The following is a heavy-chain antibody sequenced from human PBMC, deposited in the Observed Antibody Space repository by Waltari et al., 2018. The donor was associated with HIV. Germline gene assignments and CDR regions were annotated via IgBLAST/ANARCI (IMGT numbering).Heavy chain of an antibody. CDR3: ASLAAAVYFDA. V-gene: IGHV1-69-2*01. CDR2: VDPEDGET. D-gene: IGHD6-13*01. CDR1: GYTFTDYY. J-gene: IGHJ4*02. Sequence: EVHFVQSGPEVKKPGATMKISCAISGYTFTDYYIHWVREAPGKGLEWMGRVDPEDGETVDAEKFQDRLTISADTSTDTVYIELTGLRSDDTAIYYCASLAAAVYFDAWGQGSPLTVSS.